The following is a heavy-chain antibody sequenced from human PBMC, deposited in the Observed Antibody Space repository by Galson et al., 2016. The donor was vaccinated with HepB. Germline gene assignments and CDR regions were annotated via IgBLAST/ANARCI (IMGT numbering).Heavy chain of an antibody. D-gene: IGHD2/OR15-2a*01. Sequence: SLRLSCAASGFTFNNYGMTWVRQAPGKGLEVVAGISRSGDSRDYSDSVKGRFTISRDNSNDILFLQMSSLRVDDTAVYFCAKRHEYCPPVGCSVDYWGQGTLVSVSS. CDR1: GFTFNNYG. CDR2: ISRSGDSR. CDR3: AKRHEYCPPVGCSVDY. J-gene: IGHJ4*02. V-gene: IGHV3-23*01.